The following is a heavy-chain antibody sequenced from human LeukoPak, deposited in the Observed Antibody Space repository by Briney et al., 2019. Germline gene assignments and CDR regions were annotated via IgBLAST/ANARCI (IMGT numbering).Heavy chain of an antibody. V-gene: IGHV1-69*04. Sequence: SVKVSCKASGGTFSSHAISWVRQAPGQGLEWMGRIIPILGIANYAQKFQGRVTITADKSTSTAYMELSSLRSEDTAVYYCARGXSSXDRYYYYYGMDVWGQGTTVTVSS. CDR2: IIPILGIA. J-gene: IGHJ6*02. D-gene: IGHD6-6*01. CDR1: GGTFSSHA. CDR3: ARGXSSXDRYYYYYGMDV.